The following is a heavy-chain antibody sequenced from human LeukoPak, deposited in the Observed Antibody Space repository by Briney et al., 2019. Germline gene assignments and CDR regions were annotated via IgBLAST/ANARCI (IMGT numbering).Heavy chain of an antibody. CDR1: GFTFSSYW. J-gene: IGHJ4*02. Sequence: GGSLRLSCVASGFTFSSYWMSWVRQAPGKGLEWVANIKQDGSGKYYVDSVKGRFTISRDNAKNSLYLQMNSLRAEDTAVYYCARTSSWYEGLDYWGQGTLVTVSS. CDR3: ARTSSWYEGLDY. CDR2: IKQDGSGK. D-gene: IGHD6-13*01. V-gene: IGHV3-7*01.